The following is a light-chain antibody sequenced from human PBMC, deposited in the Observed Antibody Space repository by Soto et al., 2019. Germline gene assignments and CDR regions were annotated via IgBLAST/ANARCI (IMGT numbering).Light chain of an antibody. CDR2: GAS. CDR1: QSVSSN. Sequence: EMVMTQSPASLSVSPGEVGTVFFRASQSVSSNLAWYQQKPGQAPRLLIYGASTRATGIPARFSGSGSGTEFTLTISSLQSEDFAVYYCQQYNNWPPWTFGQGTKVDIK. J-gene: IGKJ1*01. CDR3: QQYNNWPPWT. V-gene: IGKV3-15*01.